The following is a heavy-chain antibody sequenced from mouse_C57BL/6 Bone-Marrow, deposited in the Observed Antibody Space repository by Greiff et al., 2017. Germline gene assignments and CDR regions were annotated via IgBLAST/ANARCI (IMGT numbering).Heavy chain of an antibody. CDR2: INPGSGGT. Sequence: QVQLQQSGAELVRPGTSVKVSCKASGYAFTNYLIEWVTQRPGQGLEWIGVINPGSGGTNYNEKFKGKATLTADKSSSTAYMQLSSLTSEDSAVYFCAREGGHYYGSPLDYWGQGTTLTVSS. CDR1: GYAFTNYL. V-gene: IGHV1-54*01. D-gene: IGHD1-1*01. J-gene: IGHJ2*01. CDR3: AREGGHYYGSPLDY.